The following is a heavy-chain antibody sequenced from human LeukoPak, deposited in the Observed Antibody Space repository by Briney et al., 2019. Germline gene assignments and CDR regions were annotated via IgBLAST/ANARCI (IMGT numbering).Heavy chain of an antibody. J-gene: IGHJ5*02. V-gene: IGHV4-31*03. Sequence: PSETLSLTCTVSGGSISSGGYYWSWIRQHPGKGLEWIGYIYYSGSTYYNPSLKSRVTISADTSKNQFSLKLSSVTAADTAVYYCARAPDVVPAAIPGGWFDPWGQGTLVTVSS. CDR3: ARAPDVVPAAIPGGWFDP. CDR1: GGSISSGGYY. CDR2: IYYSGST. D-gene: IGHD2-2*01.